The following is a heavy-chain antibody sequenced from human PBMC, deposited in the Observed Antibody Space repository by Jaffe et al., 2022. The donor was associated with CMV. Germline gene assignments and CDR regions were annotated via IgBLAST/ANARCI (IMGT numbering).Heavy chain of an antibody. D-gene: IGHD3-9*01. V-gene: IGHV3-73*01. CDR2: IKSKANSYAT. CDR3: TRLTDGTGYYGFDY. CDR1: GFTFSGSA. J-gene: IGHJ4*02. Sequence: EVQLVESGGGLVQPGGSLKLSCAASGFTFSGSAMHWVRQASGKGLEWVGRIKSKANSYATAYAASVKGRFTISRDDSKNTAYLQMDSLKTEDTAVYYCTRLTDGTGYYGFDYWGQGTLVTVSS.